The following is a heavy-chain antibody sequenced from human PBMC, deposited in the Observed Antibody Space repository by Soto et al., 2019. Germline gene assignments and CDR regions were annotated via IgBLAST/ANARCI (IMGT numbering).Heavy chain of an antibody. CDR2: IIPILGIA. V-gene: IGHV1-69*02. J-gene: IGHJ5*02. Sequence: QVQLVQSGAEVKKPGSSVKVSCKASGGTFSSYTISWVRQAPGQGLEWMGRIIPILGIADYAQKFQGRVTITADKSTSTASMELSSLRSEDTAVYYCARTRADVVVVPAAMHGWFDPWGQGTLVTVSS. D-gene: IGHD2-2*01. CDR1: GGTFSSYT. CDR3: ARTRADVVVVPAAMHGWFDP.